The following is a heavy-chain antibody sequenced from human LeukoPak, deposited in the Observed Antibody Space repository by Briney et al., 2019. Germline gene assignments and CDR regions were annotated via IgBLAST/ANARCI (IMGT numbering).Heavy chain of an antibody. CDR3: ASGRLTNYYCYYGMDV. D-gene: IGHD1-26*01. Sequence: PSETLSLTCTVSAGSISSYYWSWSRQPPGKGLEWIGYIYYSGSTNYNPSLKSRVTISVDTSKNQFSLKLSSVTAADTAVYYCASGRLTNYYCYYGMDVWGQGTTVTVSS. CDR2: IYYSGST. J-gene: IGHJ6*02. CDR1: AGSISSYY. V-gene: IGHV4-59*01.